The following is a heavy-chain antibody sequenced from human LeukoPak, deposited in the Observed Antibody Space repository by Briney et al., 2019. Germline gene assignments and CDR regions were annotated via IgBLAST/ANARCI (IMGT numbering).Heavy chain of an antibody. CDR3: AKGYYDYVWGSYYFDY. J-gene: IGHJ4*02. CDR1: GFTFSTYN. V-gene: IGHV3-23*01. CDR2: ISGTGSST. D-gene: IGHD3-16*01. Sequence: GGSLRLSCAASGFTFSTYNMNWVRQAPGKGLEWVSSISGTGSSTYYTDSVKGRFTISRDNSRDTLYLQMNSLRAEDTAVYYCAKGYYDYVWGSYYFDYWGQGTLVTVSS.